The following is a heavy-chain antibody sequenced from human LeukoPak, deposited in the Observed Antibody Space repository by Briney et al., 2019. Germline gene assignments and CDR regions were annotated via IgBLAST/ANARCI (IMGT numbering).Heavy chain of an antibody. Sequence: GASVKVSCKAFGYFFTGHYMHWVRQAPGQGLDWMGCINPNTGGTNYAQKFQGRVTMTRDTSISTAYMELSRLTSDDTAVYYCARDLMEGYCINGVCYKFGFDVWGQGTMVTVSS. CDR1: GYFFTGHY. D-gene: IGHD2-8*01. CDR2: INPNTGGT. CDR3: ARDLMEGYCINGVCYKFGFDV. V-gene: IGHV1-2*02. J-gene: IGHJ3*01.